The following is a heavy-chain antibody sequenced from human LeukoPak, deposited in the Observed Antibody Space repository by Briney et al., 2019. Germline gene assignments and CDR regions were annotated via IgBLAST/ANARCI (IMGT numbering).Heavy chain of an antibody. CDR3: VRMRGPERRHCFDY. D-gene: IGHD1-1*01. J-gene: IGHJ4*02. V-gene: IGHV3-23*01. CDR1: DFTFA. Sequence: PGGSLGLSCVVSDFTFAVSWVRQAPGKGLEWISTINGRGDDSFHADSVKGRFTISRDTSKNTLYLHMSSLRAADTAMYFCVRMRGPERRHCFDYWSQGALLIVSS. CDR2: INGRGDDS.